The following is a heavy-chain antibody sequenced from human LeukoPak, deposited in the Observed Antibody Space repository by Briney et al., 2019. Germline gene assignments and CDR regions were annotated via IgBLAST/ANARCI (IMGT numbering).Heavy chain of an antibody. CDR1: GGSISSYY. D-gene: IGHD2-2*01. CDR2: IYYSGST. Sequence: SETLSLTCTVSGGSISSYYWSWIRQPPGMGLEWIGYIYYSGSTNYSPSLKTRVTISVDTSKNQFSLKLSSVTAADTAVYYCARARTRRLGYCSSTSCYGNWFDPWGQGTLVTVSS. CDR3: ARARTRRLGYCSSTSCYGNWFDP. V-gene: IGHV4-59*01. J-gene: IGHJ5*02.